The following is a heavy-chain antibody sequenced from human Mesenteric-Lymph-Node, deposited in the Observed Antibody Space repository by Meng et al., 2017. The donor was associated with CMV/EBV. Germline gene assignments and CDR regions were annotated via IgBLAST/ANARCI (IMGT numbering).Heavy chain of an antibody. D-gene: IGHD2-15*01. J-gene: IGHJ4*02. V-gene: IGHV2-5*02. Sequence: SGFSLTTSGVGVGWIRQPPGKALEWLALIYWDDEERYSPSLKNRLTISKDTSKSQVVLKMTNMDPVDTATYYCAHITPRAIVGVDFDYWGPGTLVTVSS. CDR1: GFSLTTSGVG. CDR2: IYWDDEE. CDR3: AHITPRAIVGVDFDY.